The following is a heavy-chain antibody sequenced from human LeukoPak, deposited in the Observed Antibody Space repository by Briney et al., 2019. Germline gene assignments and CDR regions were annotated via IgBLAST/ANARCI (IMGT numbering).Heavy chain of an antibody. CDR2: ISSSSSYI. CDR3: ARVRDIVVVPAADFDY. Sequence: NPGGSLRLSCAASGFTFSSYSMNWVRQAPGKGLEWVSSISSSSSYIYYADSVKGRFTISRDNAKNSLYLQMNSLRAEDTAVYYCARVRDIVVVPAADFDYWGQGTLVTVSS. D-gene: IGHD2-2*01. J-gene: IGHJ4*02. CDR1: GFTFSSYS. V-gene: IGHV3-21*01.